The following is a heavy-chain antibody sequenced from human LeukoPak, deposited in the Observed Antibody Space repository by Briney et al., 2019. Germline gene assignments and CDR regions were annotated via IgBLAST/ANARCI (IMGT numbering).Heavy chain of an antibody. CDR3: ARALAEPEPYSSSSDYYYYYMDV. CDR2: ISAYNGNT. V-gene: IGHV1-18*01. Sequence: AASVKVSCKASGYTFTSYGISWVRQAPGQGLEWMGWISAYNGNTNYAQKLQGRVTMTTDTSTSTAYMELRSLRSDDTAVYYCARALAEPEPYSSSSDYYYYYMDVWGKGTTVTVSS. CDR1: GYTFTSYG. D-gene: IGHD6-6*01. J-gene: IGHJ6*03.